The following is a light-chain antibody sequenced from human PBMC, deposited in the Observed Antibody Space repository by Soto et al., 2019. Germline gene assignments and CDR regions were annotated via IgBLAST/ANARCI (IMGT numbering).Light chain of an antibody. Sequence: QAVVTQPPSASGSPGQSVTIPCTGTSSDVGGYDHVSWYQQHPGKAPKLMIYEVTKRPAGVPDRFSGSKSGNTASLTVSGLQAEDEADYFCSSDAGNYNYVFGTGTKLTVL. J-gene: IGLJ1*01. CDR2: EVT. V-gene: IGLV2-8*01. CDR1: SSDVGGYDH. CDR3: SSDAGNYNYV.